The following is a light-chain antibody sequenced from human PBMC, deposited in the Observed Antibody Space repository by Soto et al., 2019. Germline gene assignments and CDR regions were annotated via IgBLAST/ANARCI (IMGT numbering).Light chain of an antibody. CDR2: EVS. CDR3: CSYTSTNSRV. J-gene: IGLJ3*02. V-gene: IGLV2-14*01. Sequence: QSALTQPASMSGSPGQSITISRTGTSNDVGGYNYVSWYQQHPGKAPKLMIFEVSNRPSGVSNRFSGSKSGNTASLTISGLQAEDEAYYYCCSYTSTNSRVFGGGTKVTVL. CDR1: SNDVGGYNY.